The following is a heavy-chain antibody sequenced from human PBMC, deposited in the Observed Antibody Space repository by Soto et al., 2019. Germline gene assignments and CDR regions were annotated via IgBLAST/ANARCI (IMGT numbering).Heavy chain of an antibody. CDR2: INPGTTTR. D-gene: IGHD5-18*01. CDR1: GLTFSTYT. Sequence: EVQVVESGGGLVQPGGSRRLSCAASGLTFSTYTFNWVRQAPGKGLEWISFINPGTTTRQYADSVKGRFTITRDNAKNSLYLQMNSLVDEDAAVFFGVGAGGASSYGLFFWGQGTLVTVSS. J-gene: IGHJ4*02. CDR3: VGAGGASSYGLFF. V-gene: IGHV3-48*02.